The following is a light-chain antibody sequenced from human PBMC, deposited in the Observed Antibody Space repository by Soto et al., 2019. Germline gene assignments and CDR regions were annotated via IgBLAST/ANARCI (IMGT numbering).Light chain of an antibody. V-gene: IGKV4-1*01. CDR2: WAS. CDR3: QQYYDSPWT. Sequence: DIVMTQSPDSLAVSLGERATINCKSSQSVLYSSNNKNYLSWYQQKPSQPPKLIIYWASTRESGVPSRFSGSGSGTDFTLTISSLQAEDMAVYYCQQYYDSPWTFGQGTKVDIK. J-gene: IGKJ1*01. CDR1: QSVLYSSNNKNY.